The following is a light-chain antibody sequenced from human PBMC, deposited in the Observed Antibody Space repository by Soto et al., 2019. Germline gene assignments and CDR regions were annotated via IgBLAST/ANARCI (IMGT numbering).Light chain of an antibody. CDR3: QHSHSIPWT. CDR1: QTISSW. CDR2: GAS. J-gene: IGKJ1*01. V-gene: IGKV1-5*01. Sequence: EIQMTQSPANLSASVRDRVTITCMSSQTISSWLAWYQQKPGRAPELLIYGASGLQSGVPSRFSGSGSGTDFTLTITSLQPEDFSTYHCQHSHSIPWTFGQGTKVDI.